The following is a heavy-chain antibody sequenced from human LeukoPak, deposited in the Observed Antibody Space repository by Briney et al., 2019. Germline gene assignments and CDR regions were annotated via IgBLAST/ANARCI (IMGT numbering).Heavy chain of an antibody. Sequence: PSGTLSLTCGVSGGSISNTNWWTWVRQPPGKGLEWIGYVYYSGSTYYNPSLKSRAAISVDTSKNQFSLNLSSVTAADTAVYYCARSKGTGSFDYWGQGTLVTVSS. CDR3: ARSKGTGSFDY. CDR1: GGSISNTNW. V-gene: IGHV4-4*02. J-gene: IGHJ4*02. CDR2: VYYSGST. D-gene: IGHD3/OR15-3a*01.